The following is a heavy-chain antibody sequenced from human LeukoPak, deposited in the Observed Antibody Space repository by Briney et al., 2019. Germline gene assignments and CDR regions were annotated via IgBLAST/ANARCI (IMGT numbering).Heavy chain of an antibody. CDR3: ARDIAVAGDDY. CDR1: GFTFSSYS. J-gene: IGHJ4*02. V-gene: IGHV3-21*01. D-gene: IGHD6-19*01. CDR2: ISSSSSYI. Sequence: GGSLRLSCAASGFTFSSYSMNWVRQAPGKGLEWVSSISSSSSYIYYADSVKGLFTISRDNAKNSLYLQMNSLRAEDTAVYYCARDIAVAGDDYWGQGTLVTVSS.